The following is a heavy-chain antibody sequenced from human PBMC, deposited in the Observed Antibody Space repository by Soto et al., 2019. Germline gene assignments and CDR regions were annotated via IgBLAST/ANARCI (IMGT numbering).Heavy chain of an antibody. D-gene: IGHD5-12*01. Sequence: SVKVSCKPSRGSFSNFGISWVRQSPGQGLGRMGGIVPVFGRPNYAQRFRGRLNITADEPTSTGYMELISLRSADTAVYYCAREVSRYNFWG. CDR2: IVPVFGRP. CDR3: AREVSRYNF. J-gene: IGHJ2*01. CDR1: RGSFSNFG. V-gene: IGHV1-69*13.